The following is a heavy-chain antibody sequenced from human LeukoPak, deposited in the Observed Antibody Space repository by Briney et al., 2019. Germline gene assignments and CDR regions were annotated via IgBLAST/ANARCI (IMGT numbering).Heavy chain of an antibody. CDR1: GYTFTRYY. Sequence: ASVKVSCKASGYTFTRYYMHWVRQAPGQGLEWMGWINPNSGGTNYAQKFQGRVTMTRDTSISTAYMELSRLRSDDTAVYYCARVPNMVVVPAATNNWFDPWGQGTLVTVSS. CDR3: ARVPNMVVVPAATNNWFDP. CDR2: INPNSGGT. D-gene: IGHD2-2*01. J-gene: IGHJ5*02. V-gene: IGHV1-2*02.